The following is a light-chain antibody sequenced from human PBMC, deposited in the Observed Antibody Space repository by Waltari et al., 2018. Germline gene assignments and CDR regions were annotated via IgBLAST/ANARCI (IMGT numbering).Light chain of an antibody. Sequence: QSALTQPASVSASLGQSITISCTGTGRDIGAYDYVSWYPQHPGKAPKLIIFQVSNRPDGVSYRFSASKSGMTASLSISGLRTDDEAIYYCSSYSTSTYPIFGGGTKVTVL. CDR1: GRDIGAYDY. J-gene: IGLJ2*01. V-gene: IGLV2-14*01. CDR3: SSYSTSTYPI. CDR2: QVS.